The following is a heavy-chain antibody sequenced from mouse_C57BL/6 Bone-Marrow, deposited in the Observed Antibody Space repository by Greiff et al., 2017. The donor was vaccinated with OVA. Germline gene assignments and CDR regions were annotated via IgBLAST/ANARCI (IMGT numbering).Heavy chain of an antibody. CDR1: GYTFTDYY. CDR3: ARGTGGTGWYFDV. V-gene: IGHV1-26*01. Sequence: EVQLQQSGPELVKPGASVKISCKASGYTFTDYYMNWVKQSHGKSLEWIGDINPNNGGTSYTQKFKGKATLTVDKSSSTAYMELRSLTSEDSAVYYGARGTGGTGWYFDVWGTGTTVTVSS. J-gene: IGHJ1*03. CDR2: INPNNGGT. D-gene: IGHD3-3*01.